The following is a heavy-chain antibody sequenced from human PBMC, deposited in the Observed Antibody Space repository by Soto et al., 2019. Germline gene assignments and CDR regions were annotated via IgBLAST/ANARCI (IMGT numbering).Heavy chain of an antibody. CDR2: ISHDGIIK. CDR3: AKVNFGAQSYFYYAMDV. Sequence: SLRLPCPASGFIFRGHGIHWLRQAPGNGSEWVALISHDGIIKHYADTLKGRFTISRDSSKNTVYLQMSSLTHEDTAVYYCAKVNFGAQSYFYYAMDVWGQGTTVTVSS. CDR1: GFIFRGHG. V-gene: IGHV3-30*18. J-gene: IGHJ6*02. D-gene: IGHD1-26*01.